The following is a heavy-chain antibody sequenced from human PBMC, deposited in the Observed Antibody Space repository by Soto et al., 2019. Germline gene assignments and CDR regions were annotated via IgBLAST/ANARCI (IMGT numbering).Heavy chain of an antibody. V-gene: IGHV1-8*01. CDR3: ARRAETNGWNGFGADKYYFDF. Sequence: ASVKVSCKASGYTFTSYDIYWVGQATGQGLEWMGWMNPNTGNSGYAQKFQGRVTVTSDTSKNTVYMELSSLRSEDTAVYYCARRAETNGWNGFGADKYYFDFWGQGTMVTVSS. D-gene: IGHD1-1*01. CDR2: MNPNTGNS. J-gene: IGHJ4*02. CDR1: GYTFTSYD.